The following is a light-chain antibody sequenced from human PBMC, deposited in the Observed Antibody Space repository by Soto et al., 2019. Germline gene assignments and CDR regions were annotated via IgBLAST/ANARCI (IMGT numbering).Light chain of an antibody. CDR3: SSYTGSDTVI. CDR2: DVS. CDR1: SSDVGGYNY. J-gene: IGLJ2*01. V-gene: IGLV2-14*01. Sequence: QSALTQPASVSGSPGQSITISCTGTSSDVGGYNYVSWYQQHPGKAPKLMIYDVSNRPSGVSNRFSVSKSGNTASRAISGLQAWDEADYYCSSYTGSDTVIFGGGGKLTVL.